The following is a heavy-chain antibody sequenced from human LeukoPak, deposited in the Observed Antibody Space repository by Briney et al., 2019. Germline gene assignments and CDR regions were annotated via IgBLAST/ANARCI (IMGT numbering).Heavy chain of an antibody. CDR1: GFTFSSYA. CDR3: AKGLGSCSCGSCYSQWAPPEDDAFDI. J-gene: IGHJ3*02. CDR2: ISGSDGRT. D-gene: IGHD2-15*01. Sequence: PGGSLRLSCAASGFTFSSYAMSWVRQAPGKGLEWVSGISGSDGRTYYADSVKGRFTISRDNSKNTLYLQMNSLRAEDTAVYYCAKGLGSCSCGSCYSQWAPPEDDAFDIWGQGTMVTVSS. V-gene: IGHV3-23*01.